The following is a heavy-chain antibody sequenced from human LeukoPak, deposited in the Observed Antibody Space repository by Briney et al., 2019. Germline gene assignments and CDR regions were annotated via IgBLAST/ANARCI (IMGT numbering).Heavy chain of an antibody. D-gene: IGHD3-22*01. CDR1: GGSISSGGYY. Sequence: SQTLSLTCTVSGGSISSGGYYWSWIRQHPGKGLEWIGYIYYSGSTYYNPSLKSRVTISVDTSKNQFSLKLSSVTAADTAVYYCASQYDSSGYYPLRYWGQGTLVAVSS. CDR2: IYYSGST. V-gene: IGHV4-31*03. CDR3: ASQYDSSGYYPLRY. J-gene: IGHJ4*02.